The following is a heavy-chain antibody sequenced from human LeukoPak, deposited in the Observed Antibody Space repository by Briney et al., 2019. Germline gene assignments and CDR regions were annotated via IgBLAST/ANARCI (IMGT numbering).Heavy chain of an antibody. J-gene: IGHJ4*02. CDR3: ARMVRRLERLNIGRSSDYATGYYFDY. CDR1: GASISSGSYH. CDR2: IDTSGST. Sequence: SETLSLTCTVSGASISSGSYHWSWIRQPAGKGLEWIGCIDTSGSTNYNPSPKSRVTMSLDTSKNQFSLKLSSVTAADTAVYYCARMVRRLERLNIGRSSDYATGYYFDYWGQGTLVTVSS. D-gene: IGHD5-12*01. V-gene: IGHV4-61*02.